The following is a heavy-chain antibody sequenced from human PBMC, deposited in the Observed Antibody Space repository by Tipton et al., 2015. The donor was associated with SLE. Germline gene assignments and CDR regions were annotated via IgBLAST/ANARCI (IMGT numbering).Heavy chain of an antibody. J-gene: IGHJ3*02. D-gene: IGHD4-17*01. Sequence: QLVQSGAEVKKPGESLRISCKGSGYSFTSYWISWVRQMPGKGLEWMGRIDPSDSYTRYSPSFQGQVTISADKSISTAYLQWSSLKASDTAMYYCAAREEVGYGDYVAFDIWGQGTMVTVSS. CDR3: AAREEVGYGDYVAFDI. V-gene: IGHV5-10-1*04. CDR2: IDPSDSYT. CDR1: GYSFTSYW.